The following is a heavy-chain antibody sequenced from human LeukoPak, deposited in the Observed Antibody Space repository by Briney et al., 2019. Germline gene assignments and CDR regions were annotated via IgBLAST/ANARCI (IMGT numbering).Heavy chain of an antibody. V-gene: IGHV3-66*02. J-gene: IGHJ6*03. CDR2: IYSGGST. Sequence: GGSLRLSCAASGFTVSSNYMSWVRQAPGKGLEWVSVIYSGGSTYYADSVRGRFTISRDNSKNTLYLQMNSLRAEDTAVYYCARVRVMVRGVTYYYYYMDVWGKGTTVTVSS. CDR3: ARVRVMVRGVTYYYYYMDV. CDR1: GFTVSSNY. D-gene: IGHD3-10*01.